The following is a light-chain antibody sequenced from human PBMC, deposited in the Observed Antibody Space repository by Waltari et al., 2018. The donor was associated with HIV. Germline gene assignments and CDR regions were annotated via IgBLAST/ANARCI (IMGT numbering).Light chain of an antibody. CDR3: QQYKDFPIT. CDR1: QSSGSW. Sequence: DIQMNQSPSTLSASVGDRVTITCRASQSSGSWLAWYQQKPGRAPKLLIYKASNLESGVPSRFSGSGYGTSFSLTISSLQPEDFATYYCQQYKDFPITFGGGTKVEIK. CDR2: KAS. V-gene: IGKV1-5*03. J-gene: IGKJ4*01.